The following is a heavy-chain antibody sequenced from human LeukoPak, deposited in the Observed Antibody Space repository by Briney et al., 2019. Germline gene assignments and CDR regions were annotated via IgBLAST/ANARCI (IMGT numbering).Heavy chain of an antibody. D-gene: IGHD5-18*01. CDR1: GGSISSYY. Sequence: KSSETLSLTCTVSGGSISSYYWSWIRQPPGKGLEWIGYIYYSGSTNYNPSLKSRVTISVDTSKNQFSLKLSSVTAADTAVYYCAREGSGYSYGGGFDYWGQGTLVTVSS. J-gene: IGHJ4*02. V-gene: IGHV4-59*01. CDR3: AREGSGYSYGGGFDY. CDR2: IYYSGST.